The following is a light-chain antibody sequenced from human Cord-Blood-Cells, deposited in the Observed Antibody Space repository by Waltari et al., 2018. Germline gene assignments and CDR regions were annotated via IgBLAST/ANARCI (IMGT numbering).Light chain of an antibody. V-gene: IGLV2-23*01. CDR2: EGS. CDR3: CSYAGSSTYVV. Sequence: QSALTQPASVSGSPGQSITISCTGTSSDVGSYNLVSWYQQHPGKAPKLMIYEGSKRPSGASNRCSGSKSGNTASLTISGLQAEDEADYYCCSYAGSSTYVVFGGGTKLTVL. CDR1: SSDVGSYNL. J-gene: IGLJ2*01.